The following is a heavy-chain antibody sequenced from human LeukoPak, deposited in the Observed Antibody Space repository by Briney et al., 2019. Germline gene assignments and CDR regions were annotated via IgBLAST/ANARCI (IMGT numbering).Heavy chain of an antibody. D-gene: IGHD3-3*01. J-gene: IGHJ4*02. CDR2: IWYDGSSK. V-gene: IGHV3-33*01. Sequence: PGRSLRLSCAASGFSFSSYGMHWVRQAPGKGLEWVAVIWYDGSSKYYAASVKGRFTISRDNSKNTLYLQMNSLRAEDTAVYYCARSVNFWSGYPDYWGQGTLVTVSS. CDR3: ARSVNFWSGYPDY. CDR1: GFSFSSYG.